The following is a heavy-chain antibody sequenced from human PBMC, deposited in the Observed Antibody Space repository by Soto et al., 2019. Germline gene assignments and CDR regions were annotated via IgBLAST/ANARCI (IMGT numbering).Heavy chain of an antibody. V-gene: IGHV4-34*01. D-gene: IGHD5-18*01. CDR3: ARRYGRNFDY. Sequence: SSETLSLTCAVYGGSFSGYYWNWIRQPPGKGLEWIGEINHSGSNNYNPSLKSRVTISVDTSKNQFSLKLSSVTAAETAVYCCARRYGRNFDYWGQGTLVTVSS. J-gene: IGHJ4*02. CDR1: GGSFSGYY. CDR2: INHSGSN.